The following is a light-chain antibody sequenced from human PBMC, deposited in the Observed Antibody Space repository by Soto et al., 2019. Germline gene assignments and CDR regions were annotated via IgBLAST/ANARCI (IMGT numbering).Light chain of an antibody. V-gene: IGKV1-5*03. Sequence: DIQLTQSPSTLSASVGDRVTITCRASQSLNDWLAWYQQKPGKAPKLLIYKASSLESGVPSRFSGSGSGTEFTLTISSLQPDDFATYYCQQYMSYSWTFGQGTKVEIK. CDR3: QQYMSYSWT. J-gene: IGKJ1*01. CDR2: KAS. CDR1: QSLNDW.